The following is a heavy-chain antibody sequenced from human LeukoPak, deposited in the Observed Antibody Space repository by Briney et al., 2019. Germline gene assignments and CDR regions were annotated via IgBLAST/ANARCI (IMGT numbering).Heavy chain of an antibody. CDR2: ITSEGSST. D-gene: IGHD2-15*01. CDR1: GFTFSSYW. J-gene: IGHJ4*02. CDR3: ARGSSVVALD. Sequence: QPGGSLRLSCAISGFTFSSYWMHWVRHVPGKGLVWVSRITSEGSSTSYADSVKGRFTISRDNAKNTLYLQMNSLRAEDTAVYYCARGSSVVALDWGQGTLVTVSS. V-gene: IGHV3-74*01.